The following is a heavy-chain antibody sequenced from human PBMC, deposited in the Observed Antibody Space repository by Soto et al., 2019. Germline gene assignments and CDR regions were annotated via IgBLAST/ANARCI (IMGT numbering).Heavy chain of an antibody. CDR1: GFTFSDFA. Sequence: EVQVLESGGGLVQPGGSLRLSCAATGFTFSDFAMSWVRHAPGKGLEWVSRIYGGGNGPHYADSVKGRVTISRDNSKNTLYLQMNSLRAEDTAVYYCVKMEGMAPVAYSFDYWGQGALVTVSS. CDR2: IYGGGNGP. V-gene: IGHV3-23*01. CDR3: VKMEGMAPVAYSFDY. D-gene: IGHD2-21*01. J-gene: IGHJ4*02.